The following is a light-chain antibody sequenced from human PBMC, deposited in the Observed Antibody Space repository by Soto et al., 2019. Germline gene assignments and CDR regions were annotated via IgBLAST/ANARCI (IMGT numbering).Light chain of an antibody. Sequence: EIVLTQSPGTLSLSPGERATFSCRASQSVSRSFLAWYQQKPGQAPRLLIYGASSRATGIPDRFSGSGSGTDFTLTISRLEPEDSALYYCQQYDTSPRTFGQGTKLEI. J-gene: IGKJ2*01. CDR2: GAS. CDR3: QQYDTSPRT. V-gene: IGKV3-20*01. CDR1: QSVSRSF.